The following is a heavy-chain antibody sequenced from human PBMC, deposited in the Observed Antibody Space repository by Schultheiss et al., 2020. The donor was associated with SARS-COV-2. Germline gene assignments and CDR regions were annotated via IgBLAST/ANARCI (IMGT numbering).Heavy chain of an antibody. J-gene: IGHJ5*02. CDR1: RGTFSDYA. CDR2: IIAIFHTA. V-gene: IGHV1-69*13. D-gene: IGHD3-16*01. Sequence: SVKVSCKASRGTFSDYAINWVRQAPGQGLEWMGGIIAIFHTANYAQKFQGRVTITADESTSTAYMELRSLRSDDTAVYYCARDVADSIWGGHLADHWGQGTLVTVSS. CDR3: ARDVADSIWGGHLADH.